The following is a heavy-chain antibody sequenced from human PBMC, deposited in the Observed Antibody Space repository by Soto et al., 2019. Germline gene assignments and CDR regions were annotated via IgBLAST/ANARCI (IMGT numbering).Heavy chain of an antibody. D-gene: IGHD2-15*01. J-gene: IGHJ6*02. CDR1: GYTFTSYG. CDR2: ISGYNDNT. V-gene: IGHV1-18*04. Sequence: QVQLVQSGAEVKKPGASVKVSCKASGYTFTSYGLNLVRQAPGQGLEWMGWISGYNDNTNYARRLQGRVSMTTDTATSAAYMELRSLRSDDTAVDYCARNVSRIADSYYGMDVWGQGTTVTVSS. CDR3: ARNVSRIADSYYGMDV.